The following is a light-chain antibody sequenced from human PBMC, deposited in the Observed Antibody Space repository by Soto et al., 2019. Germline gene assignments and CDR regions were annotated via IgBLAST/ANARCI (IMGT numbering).Light chain of an antibody. CDR2: SYD. V-gene: IGLV1-44*01. Sequence: QSALTQPPSASGTPGQRVTISCSTSSSNLGDNAVNWYQHVPGTAPKLLIYSYDQRPSGVPDRLSGSKSGTSASLAISGLQSEDEADYYCAAWDASLDGYVFGTGTKVTVL. CDR1: SSNLGDNA. CDR3: AAWDASLDGYV. J-gene: IGLJ1*01.